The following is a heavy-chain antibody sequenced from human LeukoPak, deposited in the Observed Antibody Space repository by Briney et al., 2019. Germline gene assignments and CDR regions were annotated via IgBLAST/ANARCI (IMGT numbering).Heavy chain of an antibody. CDR1: GGTFSSYA. CDR2: ISAYNGNT. V-gene: IGHV1-18*01. J-gene: IGHJ1*01. D-gene: IGHD4-23*01. CDR3: ARDLRTPGWHQYFQH. Sequence: ASVKVSCKASGGTFSSYAISWVRQAPGQGLEWMGWISAYNGNTNYAQKLQGRVTMTTDTSTSTAYMELRSLRSDDTAVYYCARDLRTPGWHQYFQHWGQGTLVTVSS.